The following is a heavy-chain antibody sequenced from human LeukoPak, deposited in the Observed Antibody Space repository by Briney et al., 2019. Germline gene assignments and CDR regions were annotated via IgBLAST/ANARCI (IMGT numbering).Heavy chain of an antibody. J-gene: IGHJ3*02. CDR1: GFTFGDYA. CDR3: TRVRARQLWLLDAFDI. Sequence: PGGSLRLSCTASGFTFGDYAMSWVRQAPGKGLEWVGFIRSKAYGGTTEYAASVKGRFTISRDDSKSIAYLQMNSLKTEDTAVYYCTRVRARQLWLLDAFDIWGQGTMVTVSS. D-gene: IGHD5-18*01. CDR2: IRSKAYGGTT. V-gene: IGHV3-49*04.